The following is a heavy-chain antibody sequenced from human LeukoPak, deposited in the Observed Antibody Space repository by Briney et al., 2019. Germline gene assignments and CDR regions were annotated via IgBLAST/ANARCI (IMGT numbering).Heavy chain of an antibody. D-gene: IGHD4-11*01. J-gene: IGHJ5*02. CDR3: AKYVRLQKRVGWFDP. CDR2: INHSGST. Sequence: SETLSLTCAVYGGSFSDYYWSWIRQPPGKGLEWIGEINHSGSTNYNPSLKSRVTISVDTSKNQFSLKLSSVTAADTAVYYCAKYVRLQKRVGWFDPWGQGTLVTVSS. V-gene: IGHV4-34*01. CDR1: GGSFSDYY.